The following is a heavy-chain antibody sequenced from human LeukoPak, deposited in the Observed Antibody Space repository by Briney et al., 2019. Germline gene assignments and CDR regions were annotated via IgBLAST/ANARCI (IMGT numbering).Heavy chain of an antibody. Sequence: SETLSLTCTVSVGSISSGDYYWSWIRQPPRKGLEWIGYIYYSGSTYYNPSRKSRVTISVDTSNNQFSLKLRSVTAADPAVYYCAREAEYSSSGGYYYYYMDVWGKGTTVTVSS. J-gene: IGHJ6*03. CDR3: AREAEYSSSGGYYYYYMDV. CDR1: VGSISSGDYY. V-gene: IGHV4-30-4*01. CDR2: IYYSGST. D-gene: IGHD6-6*01.